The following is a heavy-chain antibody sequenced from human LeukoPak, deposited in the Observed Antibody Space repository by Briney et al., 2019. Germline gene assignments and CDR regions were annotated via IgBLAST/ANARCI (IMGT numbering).Heavy chain of an antibody. D-gene: IGHD5-18*01. V-gene: IGHV4-4*07. CDR3: AREGMAVVVTANDAFDI. Sequence: SETLSLTCTVSGGSISSYYWSWIRQPAGKGLEWIGRIYTSGSTNYNPSLKSRVTMSVDTSKNQFSLKLSSVTGADTAVYYCAREGMAVVVTANDAFDIWGQGTMVTVSS. J-gene: IGHJ3*02. CDR2: IYTSGST. CDR1: GGSISSYY.